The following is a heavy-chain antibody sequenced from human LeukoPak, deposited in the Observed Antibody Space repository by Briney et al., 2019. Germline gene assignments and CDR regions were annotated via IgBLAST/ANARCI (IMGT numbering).Heavy chain of an antibody. D-gene: IGHD2-2*01. CDR3: ARDRGRNQLGDAFDI. CDR1: GGLISRRF. V-gene: IGHV4-59*11. Sequence: TLSLERTLSGGLISRRFGSWSRQPLGKELEWIGYIYYSGSTNYNPSLKSRVTISVDTSKNQFSLKLSSVTAADTAVYYCARDRGRNQLGDAFDIWGQGTMVTVSS. J-gene: IGHJ3*02. CDR2: IYYSGST.